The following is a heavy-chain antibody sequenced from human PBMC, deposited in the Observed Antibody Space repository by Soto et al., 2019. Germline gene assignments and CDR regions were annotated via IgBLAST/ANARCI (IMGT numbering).Heavy chain of an antibody. CDR3: ARGYSSSCYDGWFDP. D-gene: IGHD6-13*01. CDR2: IYYSGST. V-gene: IGHV4-31*03. J-gene: IGHJ5*02. CDR1: GGSISSGGYY. Sequence: SETLSLTCTVSGGSISSGGYYWSWIRQHPGKGPEWIGYIYYSGSTYYNPSLKSRVTISVDTSKNQFSLKLSSVTAADTAVYYCARGYSSSCYDGWFDPWGQGTLFTVSS.